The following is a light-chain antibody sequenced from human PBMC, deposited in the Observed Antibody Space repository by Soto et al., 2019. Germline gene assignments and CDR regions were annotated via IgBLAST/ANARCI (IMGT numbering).Light chain of an antibody. J-gene: IGKJ1*01. V-gene: IGKV1-6*01. CDR2: AAS. CDR1: RDVGSD. Sequence: TQMTQSPLSLSASVGEKIIITCRASRDVGSDVSWYQQKPGQAPKLVIYAASNLYTGVPSRFSGRRSGTEFTLTISSLQPEDFASYYCLQDYGDSWMFGQGTKVDIK. CDR3: LQDYGDSWM.